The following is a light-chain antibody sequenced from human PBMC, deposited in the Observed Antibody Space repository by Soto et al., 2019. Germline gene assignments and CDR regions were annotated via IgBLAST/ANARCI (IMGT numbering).Light chain of an antibody. Sequence: AIQMTQSPSSLSASVGDRVTITCRASQDIRTDLGLYQEKVGQAPKLLIYAASNLQSGVPSRFSGSGSCTDFTLTISSLQPEDFATYFCLQDYNYPWTFGQGTQVEI. J-gene: IGKJ1*01. CDR2: AAS. CDR3: LQDYNYPWT. CDR1: QDIRTD. V-gene: IGKV1-6*01.